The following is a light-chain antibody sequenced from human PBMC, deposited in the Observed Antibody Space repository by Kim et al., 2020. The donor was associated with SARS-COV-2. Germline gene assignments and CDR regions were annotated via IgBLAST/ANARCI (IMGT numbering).Light chain of an antibody. CDR3: AAWDDSLSGWV. CDR2: RNN. V-gene: IGLV1-47*01. J-gene: IGLJ3*02. CDR1: SSNIGSNY. Sequence: ELTQPPSASGTPGQRVTISCSGSSSNIGSNYVYWYQQLPGTAPKLLIYRNNQRPSGVPDRFSGSKSGTSASLAISGLRSEDEADYYCAAWDDSLSGWVLGGGTQLTVL.